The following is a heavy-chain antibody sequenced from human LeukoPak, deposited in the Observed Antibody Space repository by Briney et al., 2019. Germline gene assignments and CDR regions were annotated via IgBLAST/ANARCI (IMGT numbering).Heavy chain of an antibody. V-gene: IGHV4-34*01. D-gene: IGHD6-13*01. J-gene: IGHJ4*02. CDR3: ARGPGTWYYY. CDR1: GGSFSGYY. CDR2: INHSGST. Sequence: NSSEALSLTSAVYGGSFSGYYWSWIRQPPGKGLEWIGEINHSGSTNYNPSLKGRVTISIDTSKNQFSLKLSSVTAADTALYYCARGPGTWYYYWGQGTLVTVSS.